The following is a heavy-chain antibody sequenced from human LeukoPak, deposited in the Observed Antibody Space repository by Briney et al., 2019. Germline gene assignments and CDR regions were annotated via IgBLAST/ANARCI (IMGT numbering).Heavy chain of an antibody. CDR2: ISGSGYST. D-gene: IGHD1-26*01. J-gene: IGHJ6*03. Sequence: GGSLRLSCVASGFTFNNYAMTWVRQAPGRGLEWVSAISGSGYSTYYADSVKGRFTISRDNAKNSLYLQMNSLRAEDTAVYYCARDPYSGGYGDYYYYYMDLWGQGTTVTISS. CDR3: ARDPYSGGYGDYYYYYMDL. CDR1: GFTFNNYA. V-gene: IGHV3-23*01.